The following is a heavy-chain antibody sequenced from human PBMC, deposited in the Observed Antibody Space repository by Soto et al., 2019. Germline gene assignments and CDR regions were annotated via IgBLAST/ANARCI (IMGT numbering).Heavy chain of an antibody. CDR1: GYSFTTYW. CDR3: ARQVYNYDILAPPAFDI. Sequence: PGESLKISCKGSGYSFTTYWIGWVRQMPRKGLEWMGIIYPGDSETRYSPSFQGQVTISADKSISTAYLQWSSLKASDTAMYYCARQVYNYDILAPPAFDIWGQGTMVNVSS. D-gene: IGHD3-9*01. J-gene: IGHJ3*02. CDR2: IYPGDSET. V-gene: IGHV5-51*01.